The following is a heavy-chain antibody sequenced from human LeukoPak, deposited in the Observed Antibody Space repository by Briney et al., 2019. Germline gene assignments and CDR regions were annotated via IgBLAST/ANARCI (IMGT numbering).Heavy chain of an antibody. CDR3: AKDSPADGYHHYNDFDY. V-gene: IGHV3-23*01. CDR1: GFTFSSYA. J-gene: IGHJ4*02. CDR2: ISGSGGST. Sequence: GGSLRLFCAASGFTFSSYAMTWVRQAPGKGLEGVSVISGSGGSTYYADSVKGRLTISRDNSKNTLYLQMNSLRAEDTAVYYCAKDSPADGYHHYNDFDYWGQGTLVTVSS. D-gene: IGHD6-25*01.